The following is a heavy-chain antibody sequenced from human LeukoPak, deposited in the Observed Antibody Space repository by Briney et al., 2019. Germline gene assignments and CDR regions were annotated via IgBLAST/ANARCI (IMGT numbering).Heavy chain of an antibody. D-gene: IGHD3-3*01. J-gene: IGHJ4*02. CDR2: IIPILGIA. CDR3: ARGRWDYDFWSGYYTIDY. CDR1: GGTLSRYT. Sequence: SVKVSCKASGGTLSRYTISWVRQAPGQGPEWMGRIIPILGIANYAQKFQGRVTITADKSTSTAYMELSSLRSEDTAVYYCARGRWDYDFWSGYYTIDYWGQGTLVTVSS. V-gene: IGHV1-69*02.